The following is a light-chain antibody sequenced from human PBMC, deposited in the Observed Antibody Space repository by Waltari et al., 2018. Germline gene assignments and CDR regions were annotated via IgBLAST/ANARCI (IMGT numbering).Light chain of an antibody. CDR3: QQYYSGLT. Sequence: DIVMTQSPDSLSLYLGDRATINCQSSQTILYNSNNKNYLSWYQQKPGQPPKLLSYWASTRDSGVPDRFRGSGAGTDFTLAISSLQAEDVAVYYCQQYYSGLTFGGGTRMEIK. CDR2: WAS. V-gene: IGKV4-1*01. CDR1: QTILYNSNNKNY. J-gene: IGKJ4*01.